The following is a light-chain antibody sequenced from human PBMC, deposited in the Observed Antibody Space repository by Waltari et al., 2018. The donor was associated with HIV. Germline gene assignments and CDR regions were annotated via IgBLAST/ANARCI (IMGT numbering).Light chain of an antibody. CDR1: ILADNF. J-gene: IGLJ1*01. CDR2: QDR. V-gene: IGLV3-1*01. Sequence: SDELTRPPSVSVSPGQTASISCSGNILADNFASWYRQKPGQSPVLLIYQDRQRPSGIPERFSGTNSGNTATLTISGTQATDEADYYCQVWDSDSFYVFGSGTKVTVL. CDR3: QVWDSDSFYV.